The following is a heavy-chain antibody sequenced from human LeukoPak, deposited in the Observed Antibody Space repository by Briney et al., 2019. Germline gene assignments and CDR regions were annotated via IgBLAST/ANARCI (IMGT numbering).Heavy chain of an antibody. CDR3: ARHPAYSSSSLGFDY. V-gene: IGHV5-51*01. J-gene: IGHJ4*02. D-gene: IGHD6-6*01. CDR1: GYSFTSYW. Sequence: RGESLKISCKGSGYSFTSYWIGWVRQMPGKGLEWMGIIYPGDSDTRYSPSFQGQVTISADKSISTAYLQWSSLKASDTAMYYCARHPAYSSSSLGFDYWGQGTLVTVSS. CDR2: IYPGDSDT.